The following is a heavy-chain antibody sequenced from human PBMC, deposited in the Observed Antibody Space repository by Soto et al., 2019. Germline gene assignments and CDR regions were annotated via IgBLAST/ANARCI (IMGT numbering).Heavy chain of an antibody. Sequence: QVRLVESGGGVVQPGRSLRLSCAASGFTFSTYGMHWVRQSPGKGLEWVAVTWYDGSKQYYADSVRGHFTISKDNSKNTVFLKMNSLRVEDTAMYYCARYIWRPDCDTRSCSDLDYWGQGTLVTVSS. CDR1: GFTFSTYG. CDR3: ARYIWRPDCDTRSCSDLDY. J-gene: IGHJ4*02. D-gene: IGHD2-21*01. V-gene: IGHV3-33*01. CDR2: TWYDGSKQ.